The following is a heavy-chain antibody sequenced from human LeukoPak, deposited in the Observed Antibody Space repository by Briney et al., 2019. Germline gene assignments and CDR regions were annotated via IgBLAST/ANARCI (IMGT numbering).Heavy chain of an antibody. V-gene: IGHV3-48*02. CDR2: ISSSSSAI. CDR1: GFTFSSYS. J-gene: IGHJ4*02. Sequence: GGSLRLSCAASGFTFSSYSMNWVRQAPGKGLWWVSYISSSSSAIYYADSVKGRFTISRDNAKNSLYLKMTSLSDEDTAVYYCARDRDGDYFAYWGQGTLVTVSS. CDR3: ARDRDGDYFAY. D-gene: IGHD4-17*01.